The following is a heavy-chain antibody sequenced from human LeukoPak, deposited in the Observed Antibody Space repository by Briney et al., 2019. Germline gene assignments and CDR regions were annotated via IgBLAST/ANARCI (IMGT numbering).Heavy chain of an antibody. CDR3: ARVAGGRWDNWFDP. CDR1: GYTFTDYY. V-gene: IGHV1-2*02. J-gene: IGHJ5*02. CDR2: INPNSGGT. Sequence: GASVKVSCKASGYTFTDYYMHWVRQAPGQGLEWMGWINPNSGGTNYAQKFQGRVTITADESTSTAYMELSSLRSEDTAVYYCARVAGGRWDNWFDPWGQGTLVTVSS. D-gene: IGHD4-23*01.